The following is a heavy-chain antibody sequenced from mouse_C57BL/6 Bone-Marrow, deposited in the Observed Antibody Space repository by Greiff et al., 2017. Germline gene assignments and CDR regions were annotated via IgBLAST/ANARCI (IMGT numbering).Heavy chain of an antibody. Sequence: VQLQQSGAELVKPGASVTISCKASGYAFTSYWMNWVKQRPGKGLEWIGQIYPEDGDTHYNGKLKGEATLTANKSSSTASMQLSSLTSADSAVYVCTRTRDISPYFDFWGTGTTVTVSS. CDR1: GYAFTSYW. CDR2: IYPEDGDT. D-gene: IGHD1-1*01. CDR3: TRTRDISPYFDF. J-gene: IGHJ1*03. V-gene: IGHV1-80*01.